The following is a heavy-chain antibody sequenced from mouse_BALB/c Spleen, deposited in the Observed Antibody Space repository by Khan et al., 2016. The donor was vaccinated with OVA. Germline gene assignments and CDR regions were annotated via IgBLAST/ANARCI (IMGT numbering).Heavy chain of an antibody. D-gene: IGHD1-1*01. CDR2: IYPSDSYT. J-gene: IGHJ4*01. V-gene: IGHV1-69*02. CDR1: GYTFTSYW. Sequence: QVQLKQSVAELVRPGASVKLSCKASGYTFTSYWINWVKQRPGQGLEWIGNIYPSDSYTTYNQKFKDKATLTVDKSSSTAYMQLSSPTSEDSAVYYCTRHGSSYDAMDYWGQGTSVTVSS. CDR3: TRHGSSYDAMDY.